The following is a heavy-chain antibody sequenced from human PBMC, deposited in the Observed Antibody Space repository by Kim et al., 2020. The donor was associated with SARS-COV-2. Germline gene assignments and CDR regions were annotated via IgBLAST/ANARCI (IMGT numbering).Heavy chain of an antibody. CDR3: ARQEWELGYFDD. J-gene: IGHJ4*02. D-gene: IGHD1-26*01. Sequence: YNPSLKSRVIISVDTSKNQFSLMLRAVTAADTAVYYCARQEWELGYFDDWGQGTRVTVSS. V-gene: IGHV4-61*07.